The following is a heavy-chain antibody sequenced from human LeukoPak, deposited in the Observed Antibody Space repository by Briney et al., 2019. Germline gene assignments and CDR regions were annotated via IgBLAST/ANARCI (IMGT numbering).Heavy chain of an antibody. CDR2: LYYSGAT. CDR1: GGSMSSGDYY. CDR3: ARARYNGYDPRFDY. V-gene: IGHV4-30-4*01. D-gene: IGHD5-12*01. Sequence: PSETLSLTCTVSGGSMSSGDYYWSWIRQPPGKGLEWIGFLYYSGATYYNPSLKSRVAISVDTSKNQFSLKLSSLTAADMAVYYCARARYNGYDPRFDYWGQGTLVTVSS. J-gene: IGHJ4*02.